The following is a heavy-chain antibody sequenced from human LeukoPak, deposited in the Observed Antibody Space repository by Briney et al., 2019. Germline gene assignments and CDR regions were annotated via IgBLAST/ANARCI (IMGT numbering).Heavy chain of an antibody. CDR2: INANTGNP. J-gene: IGHJ6*02. CDR1: GYTFTSYA. CDR3: AREWIQLWLRGDYGMDV. D-gene: IGHD5-18*01. V-gene: IGHV7-4-1*02. Sequence: ASVKVSCKASGYTFTSYAMNWVRQAPGQDLEWMGWINANTGNPTYAQGFTGRFLFSLDTSVSTAYLQITNLKAEDTAVYYCAREWIQLWLRGDYGMDVWGQGTTVTVSS.